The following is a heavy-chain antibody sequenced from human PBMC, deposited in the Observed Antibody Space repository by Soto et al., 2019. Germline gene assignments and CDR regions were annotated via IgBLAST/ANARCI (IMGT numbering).Heavy chain of an antibody. Sequence: GGSLRLSCAASGFTFSNYWMSWVRQAPGKGLEWVANIKQDGSEKYYVDSVKGRFTISRDNAKNSLYLQMNSLRAEDTAVYYCARHLKRSSSWSPDDFDIWGQGTMVTVSS. J-gene: IGHJ3*02. CDR2: IKQDGSEK. D-gene: IGHD6-13*01. CDR1: GFTFSNYW. CDR3: ARHLKRSSSWSPDDFDI. V-gene: IGHV3-7*01.